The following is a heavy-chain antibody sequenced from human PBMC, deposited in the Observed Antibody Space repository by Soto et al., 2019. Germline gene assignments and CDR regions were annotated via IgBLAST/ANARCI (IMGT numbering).Heavy chain of an antibody. CDR1: GFTFSSYS. J-gene: IGHJ3*02. V-gene: IGHV3-23*02. CDR3: AKCMQAYWNYGAHHI. Sequence: GGSRRLSCAASGFTFSSYSMTWVREAPGKGLEWVAHITSSGGTTYYGDSVKGRFTISRDTSRNTLYLQMNSLRAEDTALYYCAKCMQAYWNYGAHHIWRQGTMVTVSS. CDR2: ITSSGGTT. D-gene: IGHD1-7*01.